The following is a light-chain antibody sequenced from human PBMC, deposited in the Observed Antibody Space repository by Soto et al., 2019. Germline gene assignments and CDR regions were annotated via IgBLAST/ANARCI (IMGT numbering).Light chain of an antibody. J-gene: IGKJ1*01. CDR1: QSVGSTY. CDR3: QLFSA. Sequence: ELMLTQSPGTLSLSPGERATLSCRASQSVGSTYLAWYQHKVGQAPRLLIYTTSTRATGVPDRFSGSGSGKNYTLTIRRLEPENFAMYYCQLFSAFGQGTKVEIK. CDR2: TTS. V-gene: IGKV3-20*01.